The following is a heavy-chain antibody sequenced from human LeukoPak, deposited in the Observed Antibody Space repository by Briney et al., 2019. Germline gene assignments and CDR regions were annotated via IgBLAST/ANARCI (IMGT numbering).Heavy chain of an antibody. CDR1: GFTFSSFW. CDR3: AKDATWIQLWLDY. V-gene: IGHV3-7*05. CDR2: INQDGNEK. J-gene: IGHJ4*02. Sequence: GGSLRLSCEASGFTFSSFWMNWVRQAPGKGLEWVASINQDGNEKTYVDSVKGRFTISRDNTKNMAFLQMNTLRADDTAVYYCAKDATWIQLWLDYWGQGTLVTVSS. D-gene: IGHD5-18*01.